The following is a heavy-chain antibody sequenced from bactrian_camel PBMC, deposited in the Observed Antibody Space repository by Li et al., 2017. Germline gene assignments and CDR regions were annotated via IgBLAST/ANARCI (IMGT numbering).Heavy chain of an antibody. CDR2: MTSGGGSA. Sequence: VQLVESGGGLVQPGGSLRLSCAASGFSFSSYAMIWVRQAPGKGLEWVSAMTSGGGSAAYADSVKGRFTISRDNAKNTLYLQMNSLKPEDTAVHYCVRDALWLERYYSTNDWAYWGQGTQVTVS. D-gene: IGHD4*01. CDR3: VRDALWLERYYSTNDWAY. V-gene: IGHV3S42*01. J-gene: IGHJ4*01. CDR1: GFSFSSYA.